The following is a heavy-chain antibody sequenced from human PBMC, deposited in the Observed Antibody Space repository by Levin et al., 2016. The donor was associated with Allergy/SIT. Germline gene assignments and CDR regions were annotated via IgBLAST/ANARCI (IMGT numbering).Heavy chain of an antibody. CDR1: GFQFNNFG. CDR3: ARHGAATGYYYIDH. CDR2: TRGRGGAT. Sequence: GESLKISCVGSGFQFNNFGLNWVRQAPGKGLEWVAGTRGRGGATYYEDSVKGRFTISTDSSKNTLYLQMESLRVEDTAVYYCARHGAATGYYYIDHWGPGTLVTVST. V-gene: IGHV3-23*01. J-gene: IGHJ4*02. D-gene: IGHD3-22*01.